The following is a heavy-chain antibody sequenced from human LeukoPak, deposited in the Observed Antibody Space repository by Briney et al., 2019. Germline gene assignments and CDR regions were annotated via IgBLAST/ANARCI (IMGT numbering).Heavy chain of an antibody. V-gene: IGHV1-8*01. CDR1: GYTFTSYD. CDR3: ARDPLHYGMDV. J-gene: IGHJ6*02. D-gene: IGHD1-26*01. Sequence: ASVKVSCEASGYTFTSYDINWVRQATGQGLEWMGWMNPNSGNTSYAQKFQGRVTMTRDTSTSTVYMELSSLRSEDTAVYYCARDPLHYGMDVWGQGTTVTVSS. CDR2: MNPNSGNT.